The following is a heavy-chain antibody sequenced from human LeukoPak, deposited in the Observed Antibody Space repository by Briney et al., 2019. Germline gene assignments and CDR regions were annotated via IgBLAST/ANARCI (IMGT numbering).Heavy chain of an antibody. V-gene: IGHV3-30*04. CDR2: ISYDGSNK. CDR3: AREEGYSSSWYGVDYFDY. J-gene: IGHJ4*02. Sequence: PGGSLRLSCAASGFTFSSYAMHWVRQAPGKVLEWVAVISYDGSNKYYADSVKGRFTISRDNSKNTLYLQMNSLRAEDTAVYYCAREEGYSSSWYGVDYFDYWGQGTLVTVSS. D-gene: IGHD6-13*01. CDR1: GFTFSSYA.